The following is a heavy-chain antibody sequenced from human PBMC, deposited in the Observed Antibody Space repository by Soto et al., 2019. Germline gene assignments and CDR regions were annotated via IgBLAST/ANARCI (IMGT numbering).Heavy chain of an antibody. J-gene: IGHJ3*02. Sequence: PSETLSLTCTVSGGSISSYYWSWIRQPPGKGLEWIGYIYYSGSTNYNPSLKSRVTISVDTSKNQFSLKLSSVTAADTAVYYCAPGRYSSSHGALAIGGQGTMVTAS. CDR1: GGSISSYY. CDR3: APGRYSSSHGALAI. V-gene: IGHV4-59*01. D-gene: IGHD6-6*01. CDR2: IYYSGST.